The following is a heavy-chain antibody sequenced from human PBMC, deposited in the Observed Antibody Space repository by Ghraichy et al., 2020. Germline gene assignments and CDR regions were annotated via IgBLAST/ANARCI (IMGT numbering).Heavy chain of an antibody. J-gene: IGHJ6*02. CDR2: IYYSGST. V-gene: IGHV4-39*01. Sequence: SETLSLTCTVSGGSISSSSYYWGWIRQPPGKGLEWIGSIYYSGSTYHNPSLKSRVTISVDTSKNQFSLKLSSVTAADTAVYYCARLGILERTYYYGMDVWGQGTTVTVSS. CDR3: ARLGILERTYYYGMDV. CDR1: GGSISSSSYY. D-gene: IGHD1-26*01.